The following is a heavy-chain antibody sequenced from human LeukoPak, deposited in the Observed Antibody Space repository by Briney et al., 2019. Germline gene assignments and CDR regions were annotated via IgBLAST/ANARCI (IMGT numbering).Heavy chain of an antibody. CDR2: IYYSGST. CDR3: ARDYFGSGFFDY. CDR1: GVSITNYY. V-gene: IGHV4-59*01. Sequence: SETLSLTCSVSGVSITNYYWSWIRQPPGKGLEWIGHIYYSGSTDYNPSLQSRATISVDPSRSQFSLRLSSVTAADTAAYYCARDYFGSGFFDYWGQGILVTVSS. J-gene: IGHJ4*02. D-gene: IGHD3-10*01.